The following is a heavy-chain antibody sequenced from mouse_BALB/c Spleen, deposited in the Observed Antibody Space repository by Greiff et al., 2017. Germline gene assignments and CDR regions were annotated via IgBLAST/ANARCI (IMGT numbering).Heavy chain of an antibody. D-gene: IGHD2-4*01. J-gene: IGHJ3*01. CDR1: GYSITSDYA. Sequence: EVQLVESGPGLVKPSQSLSLTCTVTGYSITSDYAWNWIRQFPGNKLEWMGYISYSGSTSYNPSLKSRISITRDTSKNQFFLQLNSVTTEDTATYYCARVLDYDEGAAYWGQGTLVTVSA. CDR2: ISYSGST. V-gene: IGHV3-2*02. CDR3: ARVLDYDEGAAY.